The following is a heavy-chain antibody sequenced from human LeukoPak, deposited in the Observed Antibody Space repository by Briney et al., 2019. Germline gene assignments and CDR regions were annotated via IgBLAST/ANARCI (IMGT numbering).Heavy chain of an antibody. Sequence: ASETLYLTCAVSGGSFRGYYWNWIRQSPGKRLEWAGEINSSGGTSYNPSLKSRLTLSVDTSKYQFSLKLNSVTAADTAVYYCSRGRNYFENWGYYYYFDYWGQGTLVTVAS. D-gene: IGHD1-26*01. CDR1: GGSFRGYY. V-gene: IGHV4-34*01. CDR3: SRGRNYFENWGYYYYFDY. CDR2: INSSGGT. J-gene: IGHJ4*02.